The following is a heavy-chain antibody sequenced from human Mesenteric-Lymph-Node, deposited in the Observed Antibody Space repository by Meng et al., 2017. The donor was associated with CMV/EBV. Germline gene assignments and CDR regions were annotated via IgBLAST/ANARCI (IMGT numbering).Heavy chain of an antibody. Sequence: ASVKVSCKASGYNFIDYYIHWVRQAPGQGLEWMGWIGGYNVNTKYAQKVQDRVIMTTDTSTSTVYMELRSLRSDDTAVYYCARDPIPHYYGSGNYPSYFDYWGQGTLVTVSS. J-gene: IGHJ4*02. CDR1: GYNFIDYY. CDR3: ARDPIPHYYGSGNYPSYFDY. CDR2: IGGYNVNT. V-gene: IGHV1-18*04. D-gene: IGHD3-10*01.